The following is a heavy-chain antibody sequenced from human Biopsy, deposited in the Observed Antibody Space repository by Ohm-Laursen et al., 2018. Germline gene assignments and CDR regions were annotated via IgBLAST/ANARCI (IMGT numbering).Heavy chain of an antibody. J-gene: IGHJ6*02. CDR2: IYYSGST. D-gene: IGHD2/OR15-2a*01. CDR3: ARATNSTGWPYYYFYGMAV. CDR1: GGSISSDY. V-gene: IGHV4-59*01. Sequence: GTLSLTCTVSGGSISSDYWSWIRQTPGKGLERIGYIYYSGSTNYNPSLKSRVTISVDTSKNQFSLRLNSVTAADTAVYYCARATNSTGWPYYYFYGMAVWGQGTTVTVSS.